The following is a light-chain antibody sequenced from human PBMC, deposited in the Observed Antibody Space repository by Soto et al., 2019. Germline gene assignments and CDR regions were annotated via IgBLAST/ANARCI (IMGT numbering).Light chain of an antibody. Sequence: EIVLTQSPGTLSLSPGERATLSCRASQSVSSSYLAGYQQKPGQAPRLLIYGASSRATGIPDRFSGSGSGTDFTLTISRLEPEDFAVYYCQQYGSSPRYTCGQGTKLEIK. CDR2: GAS. V-gene: IGKV3-20*01. CDR3: QQYGSSPRYT. CDR1: QSVSSSY. J-gene: IGKJ2*01.